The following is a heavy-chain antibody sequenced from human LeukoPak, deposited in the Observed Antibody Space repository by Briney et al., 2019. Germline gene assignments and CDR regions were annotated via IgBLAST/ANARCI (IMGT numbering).Heavy chain of an antibody. D-gene: IGHD6-13*01. Sequence: SETLSLTCTVSGGSISNYYWSWIRQPAGKGLEWIGRIYTSGSTNYNPSLKSRVTMSIDTSKNQFSLKLSSVTAADTAVYYCARGVARAAAGTHWFDPWGQGTLVTVSS. CDR1: GGSISNYY. V-gene: IGHV4-4*07. J-gene: IGHJ5*02. CDR2: IYTSGST. CDR3: ARGVARAAAGTHWFDP.